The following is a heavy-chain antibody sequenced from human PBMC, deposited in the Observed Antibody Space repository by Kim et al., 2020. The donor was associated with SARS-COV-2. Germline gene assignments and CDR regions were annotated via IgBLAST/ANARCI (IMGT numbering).Heavy chain of an antibody. CDR3: AKDSYWDNSGAGACEM. V-gene: IGHV3-23*01. CDR1: GFTFSSFA. D-gene: IGHD2-15*01. CDR2: ISGSGGST. Sequence: GGSLRLSCAASGFTFSSFAMTWVRQAPGKGLEWVSGISGSGGSTYYAASVKGRFTFSRDNSKNTLYLQMNSLRAEDTAVYYCAKDSYWDNSGAGACEMWGQGTM. J-gene: IGHJ3*02.